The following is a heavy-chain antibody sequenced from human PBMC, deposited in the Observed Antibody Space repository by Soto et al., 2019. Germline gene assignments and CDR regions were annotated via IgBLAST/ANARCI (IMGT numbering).Heavy chain of an antibody. CDR3: AVVDSTGNWFDP. D-gene: IGHD6-25*01. CDR1: GGSISGYF. CDR2: ISHTGIT. Sequence: SETLSLTCTVSGGSISGYFWTWIRQPPGKGLEWIGYISHTGITNYNSSLKSRVTMSVDTSKNQFTLRLISVTAADTAVYYCAVVDSTGNWFDPWGEGALVTVSS. V-gene: IGHV4-4*08. J-gene: IGHJ5*02.